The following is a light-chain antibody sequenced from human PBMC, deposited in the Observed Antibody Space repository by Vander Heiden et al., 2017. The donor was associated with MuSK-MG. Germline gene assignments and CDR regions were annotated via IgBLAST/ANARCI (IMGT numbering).Light chain of an antibody. V-gene: IGLV3-25*03. CDR2: IDD. Sequence: YELTQPPSAPVSPGQTARLPCSGETSPKQHAFWFQQKPGRAPLLVIYIDDQGPTGIPEQFSESGSGTTDTLTITGVQAEDAADYYCQSADSSRTYFVFGGGTRLTVL. CDR3: QSADSSRTYFV. J-gene: IGLJ2*01. CDR1: TSPKQH.